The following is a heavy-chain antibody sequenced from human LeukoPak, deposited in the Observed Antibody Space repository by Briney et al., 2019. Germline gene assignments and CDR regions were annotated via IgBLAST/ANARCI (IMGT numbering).Heavy chain of an antibody. V-gene: IGHV4-59*08. J-gene: IGHJ4*02. CDR3: ARPADSSSGDFDY. CDR2: IYYSGST. Sequence: SETLSLTCTVSGGSISSYYWSWIRQPPGKGLEWIGFIYYSGSTYYNPSLKSRVTISVDTSKNQFSLKLSSVTAADTAVYYCARPADSSSGDFDYWGQGTLVTVSS. D-gene: IGHD6-6*01. CDR1: GGSISSYY.